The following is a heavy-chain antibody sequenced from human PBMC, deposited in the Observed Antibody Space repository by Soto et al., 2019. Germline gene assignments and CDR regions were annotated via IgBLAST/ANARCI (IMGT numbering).Heavy chain of an antibody. V-gene: IGHV4-30-2*01. Sequence: SETLSLTCAVSGGSISSGGYSWSWIRQPPGKGLEWIGYIYHSGSTNYNPSLKSRVTISVDTSKNQFSLKLSSVTAADTAVYYCARGRLDYYYGSRGLWFDPWGQGTLVTVSS. CDR3: ARGRLDYYYGSRGLWFDP. CDR1: GGSISSGGYS. CDR2: IYHSGST. J-gene: IGHJ5*02. D-gene: IGHD3-10*01.